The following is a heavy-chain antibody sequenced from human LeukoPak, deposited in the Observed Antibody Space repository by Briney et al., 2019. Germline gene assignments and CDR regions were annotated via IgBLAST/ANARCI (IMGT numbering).Heavy chain of an antibody. D-gene: IGHD1-20*01. CDR3: AREYNWNPTYYYYYGMDV. CDR1: GYTFTGYY. J-gene: IGHJ6*02. V-gene: IGHV1-2*02. CDR2: INPNSGGT. Sequence: ASVKVSCKASGYTFTGYYMHWVRQAPGQGLEWMGWINPNSGGTNYAQKFQGRVTMTRNTSISTAYMELSSLRSEDTAVYYCAREYNWNPTYYYYYGMDVWGQGTTVTVSS.